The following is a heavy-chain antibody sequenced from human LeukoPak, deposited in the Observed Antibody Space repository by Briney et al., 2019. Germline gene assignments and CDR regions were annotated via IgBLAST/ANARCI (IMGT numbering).Heavy chain of an antibody. D-gene: IGHD3-3*01. Sequence: GASVKVSCKASGYTFTSYDINWVRQATGQGLEWMGWMNPNSGNTGYAQEFQGRVTITRNTSISTAYMELSSLRSEDTAVYYCARAAYTIFGVVVYYFDYWGQGTLVTVSS. J-gene: IGHJ4*02. CDR3: ARAAYTIFGVVVYYFDY. V-gene: IGHV1-8*03. CDR2: MNPNSGNT. CDR1: GYTFTSYD.